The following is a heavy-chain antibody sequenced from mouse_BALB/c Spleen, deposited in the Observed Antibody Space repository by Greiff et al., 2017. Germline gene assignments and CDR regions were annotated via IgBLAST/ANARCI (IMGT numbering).Heavy chain of an antibody. CDR1: GFNIKDYY. CDR3: ARPSYANYYYYAMDY. D-gene: IGHD2-1*01. Sequence: VQLQQSGAELVRPGALVKLSCKASGFNIKDYYMHWVKQRPEQGLEWIGWIDPENGNTIYDPKFQGKASITADTSSNTAYLQLSSLTSEDTAVYYCARPSYANYYYYAMDYWGQGTSVTVSS. J-gene: IGHJ4*01. V-gene: IGHV14-1*02. CDR2: IDPENGNT.